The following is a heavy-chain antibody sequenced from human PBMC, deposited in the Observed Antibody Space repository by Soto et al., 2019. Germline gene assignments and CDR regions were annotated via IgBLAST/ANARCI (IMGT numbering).Heavy chain of an antibody. CDR1: GFTFDDYA. Sequence: EVQLVESGGGLVQPGGSLRLSCAASGFTFDDYAMHWVRQAPGKGLEWVSLISWDGGSTYYADSVKGRFTISRDNSKNSLYLQMNSLRAEDTALYYCAKSIYSSGRRGAFDIWGQGTMVTVSS. CDR2: ISWDGGST. CDR3: AKSIYSSGRRGAFDI. J-gene: IGHJ3*02. V-gene: IGHV3-43D*04. D-gene: IGHD6-19*01.